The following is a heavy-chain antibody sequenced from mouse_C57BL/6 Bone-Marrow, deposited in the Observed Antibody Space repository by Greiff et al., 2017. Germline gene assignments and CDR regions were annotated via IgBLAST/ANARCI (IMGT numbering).Heavy chain of an antibody. CDR3: SREGDGYSVHFDV. V-gene: IGHV1-26*01. Sequence: EVQLQQSGPELVKPGASVKISCKASGYTFTDYYMNWVKQSPGQSLEWIGDINPNNGGTSYNQKFKGKATLTVDQSSSTGYMERRSLTSEDSAAYYCSREGDGYSVHFDVGGTGTTVTVSS. D-gene: IGHD2-3*01. J-gene: IGHJ1*03. CDR1: GYTFTDYY. CDR2: INPNNGGT.